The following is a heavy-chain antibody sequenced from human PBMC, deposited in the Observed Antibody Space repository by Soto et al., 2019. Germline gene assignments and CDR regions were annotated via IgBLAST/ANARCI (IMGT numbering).Heavy chain of an antibody. J-gene: IGHJ4*02. V-gene: IGHV4-34*01. CDR2: INHSGST. CDR1: GGSFSGYY. Sequence: SETLSRTCAVYGGSFSGYYWSWIRQPPGKGLEWIGEINHSGSTSYNPSLKSRVTISVDTSKNQFSLKLSSVTAADTAVYYCATSRKIGYCSGGSCSGSSSLSFWGQGTLVTVSS. D-gene: IGHD2-15*01. CDR3: ATSRKIGYCSGGSCSGSSSLSF.